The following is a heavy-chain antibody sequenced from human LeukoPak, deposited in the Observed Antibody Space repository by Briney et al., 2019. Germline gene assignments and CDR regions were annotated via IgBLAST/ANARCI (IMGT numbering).Heavy chain of an antibody. CDR3: ARIEVGYGIDY. CDR1: GFTLRDYY. D-gene: IGHD2-15*01. CDR2: ISPDDTTM. Sequence: GGSLRLSCAASGFTLRDYYMSWIRQTQGKGLEWVSYISPDDTTMYYADSVKGRFTISRDNAKNSLYLQMNSLRAEDTAVYYCARIEVGYGIDYWGQGTLVTVSS. J-gene: IGHJ4*02. V-gene: IGHV3-11*01.